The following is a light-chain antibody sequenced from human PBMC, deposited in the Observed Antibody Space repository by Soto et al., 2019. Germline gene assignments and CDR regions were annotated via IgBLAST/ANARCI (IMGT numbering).Light chain of an antibody. J-gene: IGLJ1*01. CDR1: SSDVENYKL. Sequence: QSALNQPASVSGSPGQSVTISCTATSSDVENYKLVSWYQQHPGKAPKLIIYDVTKRPSGVSNRFSGYKSANTASLTISGLQPEDEADYYCCSSVGSYGFGTGTKVTVL. CDR2: DVT. CDR3: CSSVGSYG. V-gene: IGLV2-23*02.